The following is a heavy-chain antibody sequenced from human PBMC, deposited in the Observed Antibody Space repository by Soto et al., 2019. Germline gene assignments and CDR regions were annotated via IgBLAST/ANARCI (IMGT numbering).Heavy chain of an antibody. D-gene: IGHD3-22*01. CDR3: ASSTGFRVDYYDSSGYYFDY. Sequence: SETLSLTCTVSGGSISSYYWSWIRQPPGKGLGWIGYIYYSGSTNYNPSLKSRVTISVDTSKNQFSLKLSSVTAADTAVYYCASSTGFRVDYYDSSGYYFDYWGQGTLVTVSS. CDR1: GGSISSYY. J-gene: IGHJ4*02. V-gene: IGHV4-59*08. CDR2: IYYSGST.